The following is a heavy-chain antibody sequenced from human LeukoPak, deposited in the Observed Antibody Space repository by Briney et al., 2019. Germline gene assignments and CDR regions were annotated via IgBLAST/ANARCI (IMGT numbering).Heavy chain of an antibody. V-gene: IGHV1-18*01. CDR1: GGTFSSYA. CDR2: ISAYNGNT. CDR3: ARLADDYGDSNWFDP. Sequence: ASVKVSCKASGGTFSSYAISWVRQAPGQGLEWMGWISAYNGNTNYAQKLQGRVTMTTDTSTSTAYMELRSLRSDDTAVYYCARLADDYGDSNWFDPWGQGTLVTVSS. J-gene: IGHJ5*02. D-gene: IGHD4-17*01.